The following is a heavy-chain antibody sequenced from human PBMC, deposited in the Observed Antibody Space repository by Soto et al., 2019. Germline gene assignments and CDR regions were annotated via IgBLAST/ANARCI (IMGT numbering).Heavy chain of an antibody. CDR2: FDPEDGET. D-gene: IGHD1-7*01. Sequence: ASVKVSCKVSGYTLTELSMHWVRQAPGKGLEWMGGFDPEDGETIYAQKFQGRVTMTEDTSTDTAYMELSSLRSEDTAVYYCATSFWLYSWNYEAFDIWCPGTMVTVSS. J-gene: IGHJ3*02. CDR3: ATSFWLYSWNYEAFDI. V-gene: IGHV1-24*01. CDR1: GYTLTELS.